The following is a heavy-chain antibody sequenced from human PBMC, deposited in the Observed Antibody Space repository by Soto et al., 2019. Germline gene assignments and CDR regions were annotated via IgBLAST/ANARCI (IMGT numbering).Heavy chain of an antibody. V-gene: IGHV1-18*01. CDR3: ARAIPGGYGHTTLNY. Sequence: QVQLVQSGAGVKQPGASVKVSCKASGYTFAYFGISWVRQAPGQGLEWMGWINAYNGDTNYAQKFQGRVTVTTDTSTSTARMERRSLRSDDTAVYYCARAIPGGYGHTTLNYWGQGTLVTVSS. CDR1: GYTFAYFG. J-gene: IGHJ4*02. CDR2: INAYNGDT. D-gene: IGHD5-18*01.